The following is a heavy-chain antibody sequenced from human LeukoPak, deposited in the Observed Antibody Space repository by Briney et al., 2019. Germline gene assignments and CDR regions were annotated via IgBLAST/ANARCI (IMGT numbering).Heavy chain of an antibody. CDR2: ISWNSGSI. CDR1: GFTFDDYA. J-gene: IGHJ4*02. D-gene: IGHD4-17*01. V-gene: IGHV3-9*01. CDR3: ASYGDYVDY. Sequence: GGSLRLSCAASGFTFDDYAMHWVRQPPGKGLEWVSGISWNSGSIGYADSVKGRFTISRDNAKNSLYLQMNSLRAEDTAVYYCASYGDYVDYWGQGTLVTVSS.